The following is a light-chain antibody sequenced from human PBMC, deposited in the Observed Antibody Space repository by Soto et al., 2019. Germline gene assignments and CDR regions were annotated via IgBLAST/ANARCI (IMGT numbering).Light chain of an antibody. Sequence: EIVMTQSPGTLSVSPGEGATLFCRASQSVRTKLAWYQQRAVQAPRLLMYGASTRATGIPDRFSGSGSGTEFTLTISSLQSEDFAVYYCQQYNSWPPLTFGQGTRLEIK. CDR2: GAS. V-gene: IGKV3-15*01. CDR1: QSVRTK. J-gene: IGKJ5*01. CDR3: QQYNSWPPLT.